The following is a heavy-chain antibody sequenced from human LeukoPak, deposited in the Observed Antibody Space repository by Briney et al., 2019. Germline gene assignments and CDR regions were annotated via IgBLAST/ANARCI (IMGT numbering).Heavy chain of an antibody. CDR3: ARIEEGYCSGGSCYYFDY. CDR2: IYYSGST. CDR1: GGSFSGYY. D-gene: IGHD2-15*01. Sequence: SETLSLTCAVYGGSFSGYYWSWIRQPPGKGLEWIGYIYYSGSTNYNPSLKSRVTISVDTSKNQFSLKLSSVTAADTAVYYCARIEEGYCSGGSCYYFDYWGQGTLVTVSS. V-gene: IGHV4-59*01. J-gene: IGHJ4*02.